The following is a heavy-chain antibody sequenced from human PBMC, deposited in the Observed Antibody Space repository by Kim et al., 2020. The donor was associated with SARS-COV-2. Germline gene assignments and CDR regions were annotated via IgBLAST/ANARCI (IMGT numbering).Heavy chain of an antibody. CDR1: GFTFSSYS. CDR3: PPMRIAYEYGMDV. J-gene: IGHJ6*02. Sequence: GGSLRLSCAASGFTFSSYSMNWVRQAPGKGLEWVSSISISSSYIYYADSVKGRLTISRDNAKNSLYWQMNSLRAEDTAGYYFPPMRIAYEYGMDVGGQGT. CDR2: ISISSSYI. V-gene: IGHV3-21*01. D-gene: IGHD6-6*01.